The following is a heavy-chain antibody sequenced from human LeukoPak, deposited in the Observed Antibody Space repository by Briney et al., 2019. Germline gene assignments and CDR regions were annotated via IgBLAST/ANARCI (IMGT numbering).Heavy chain of an antibody. CDR1: GLIFSSHW. Sequence: GGSLRLSCAASGLIFSSHWMSWVRQAPGKGLEWVANIKHDGSEKYYVDSVKGRFTISRDNAKNSLFLQMNSLRAEDTAVYYCARSYSRVGFDYWGQGTLVTVSS. CDR2: IKHDGSEK. J-gene: IGHJ4*02. CDR3: ARSYSRVGFDY. V-gene: IGHV3-7*04. D-gene: IGHD6-13*01.